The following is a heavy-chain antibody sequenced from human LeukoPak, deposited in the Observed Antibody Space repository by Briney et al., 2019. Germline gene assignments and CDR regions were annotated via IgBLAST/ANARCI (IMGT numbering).Heavy chain of an antibody. J-gene: IGHJ3*02. CDR2: IRYNGSNK. V-gene: IGHV3-30*02. D-gene: IGHD3-22*01. CDR3: ARDPYYYNSSFGAFDI. Sequence: PGGSLRLSCAASGFTFGRYGMHWVRQAPGKGLEWVAFIRYNGSNKYYADSVKGRFTISRDNAKNSLYLQMNSLRAEDTAVYYCARDPYYYNSSFGAFDIWGQGTLVTVSS. CDR1: GFTFGRYG.